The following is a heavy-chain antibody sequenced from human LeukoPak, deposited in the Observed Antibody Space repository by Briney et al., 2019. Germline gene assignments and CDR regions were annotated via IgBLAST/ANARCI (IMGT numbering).Heavy chain of an antibody. CDR3: ASYQELQFDY. Sequence: SETLSLTCGVSGGSISSGGYSWSWIRQPPGKGLEWIGYIYHSGSTYYNPSLKSRVTISVDRSKNQFALKLSSVTAADTAVYYCASYQELQFDYWGQGTLVTVSS. D-gene: IGHD1-26*01. CDR2: IYHSGST. CDR1: GGSISSGGYS. J-gene: IGHJ4*02. V-gene: IGHV4-30-2*01.